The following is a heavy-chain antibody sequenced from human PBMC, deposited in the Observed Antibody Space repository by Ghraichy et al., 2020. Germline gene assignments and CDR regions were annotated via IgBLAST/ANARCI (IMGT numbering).Heavy chain of an antibody. J-gene: IGHJ6*02. CDR1: GGSFSGYY. CDR3: ARVDNLYDFWSGYRTYYYYGMDV. Sequence: SDTLSLTCAVYGGSFSGYYWSWIRQPPGKGLEWIGEINHSGSTNYNPSLKSRVTISVDTSKNQFSLKLSSVTAADTAVYYCARVDNLYDFWSGYRTYYYYGMDVWGQGTTVTVSS. D-gene: IGHD3-3*01. V-gene: IGHV4-34*01. CDR2: INHSGST.